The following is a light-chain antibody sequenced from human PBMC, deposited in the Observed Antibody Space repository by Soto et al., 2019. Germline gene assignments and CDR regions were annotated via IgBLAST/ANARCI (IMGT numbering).Light chain of an antibody. Sequence: QSALTQPPSVSGSPGQSVTISCTGTSSDVGSYNRVSWYQQPPGTAPKLMIYEVSNRPSGVPDRFSGSKSGNTASLTISGLQAEDEADYYCSSYTSSLRVYVVGTGTKLTVL. CDR1: SSDVGSYNR. J-gene: IGLJ1*01. V-gene: IGLV2-18*02. CDR2: EVS. CDR3: SSYTSSLRVYV.